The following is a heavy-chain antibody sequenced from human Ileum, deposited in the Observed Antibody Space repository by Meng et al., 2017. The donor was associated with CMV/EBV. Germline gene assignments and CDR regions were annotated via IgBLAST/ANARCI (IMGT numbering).Heavy chain of an antibody. V-gene: IGHV3-15*07. CDR2: VKSASAGGAA. J-gene: IGHJ4*02. CDR1: DFTLNGAW. D-gene: IGHD1-26*01. Sequence: CVAADFTLNGAWMNWVRQAPGKGLEWVGRVKSASAGGAADAAAPVKGRFTVSRDDSRKTVHLQMDNLKIEDTAVYYCTTGWDQYFDFWGQGALVTVSS. CDR3: TTGWDQYFDF.